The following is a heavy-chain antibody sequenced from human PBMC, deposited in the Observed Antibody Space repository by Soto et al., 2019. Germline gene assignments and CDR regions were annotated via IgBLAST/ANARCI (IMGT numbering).Heavy chain of an antibody. Sequence: QVHLQQWGAGLLKPSETLSLTCAVYGGSFSGYFWSWIRQSPGKGLELIGEVNDIGTTNSNPSLKSRVAVSVDTSKNQDSLKLRSVTAADLAVYYCARGISLIVEVQRDAPDKYYFDSWGQGTLVTVSS. CDR2: VNDIGTT. CDR1: GGSFSGYF. D-gene: IGHD2-15*01. V-gene: IGHV4-34*01. J-gene: IGHJ4*02. CDR3: ARGISLIVEVQRDAPDKYYFDS.